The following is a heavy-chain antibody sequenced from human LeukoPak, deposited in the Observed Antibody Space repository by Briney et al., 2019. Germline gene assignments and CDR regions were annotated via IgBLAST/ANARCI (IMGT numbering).Heavy chain of an antibody. CDR2: INHRGST. Sequence: PSETLSLTCAVYGGSFSGYYWSWIRQPPGKGLEWIGEINHRGSTNYNPSLKSRVTISVDTSKNQFSLKLSSVTAADTAVYYCARGEYGDYAGGYYYYMDVWGKGTTVTVSS. J-gene: IGHJ6*03. CDR1: GGSFSGYY. CDR3: ARGEYGDYAGGYYYYMDV. V-gene: IGHV4-34*01. D-gene: IGHD4-17*01.